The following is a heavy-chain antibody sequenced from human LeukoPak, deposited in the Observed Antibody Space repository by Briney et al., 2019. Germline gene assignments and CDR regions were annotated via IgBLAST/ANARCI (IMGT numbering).Heavy chain of an antibody. CDR1: GYTFTAYY. D-gene: IGHD6-13*01. V-gene: IGHV1-2*02. CDR2: IYPKSSDT. CDR3: ARDEAAAKTNALDI. J-gene: IGHJ3*02. Sequence: SVKVSFKASGYTFTAYYLHWVRQAPGQGLEWMGYIYPKSSDTNYAQNFQGRVTMTMDTSISTVYMELSRLTSDDTAVYYCARDEAAAKTNALDIWAKGQRSPSLQ.